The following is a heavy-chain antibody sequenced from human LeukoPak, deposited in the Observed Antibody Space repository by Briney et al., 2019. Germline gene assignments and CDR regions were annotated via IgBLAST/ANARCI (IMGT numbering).Heavy chain of an antibody. V-gene: IGHV4-39*01. CDR3: ARHVPPGIAAAGSLDY. CDR2: IYYSGST. D-gene: IGHD6-13*01. CDR1: GGSLSSSSYY. Sequence: SQTLSLTCTVSGGSLSSSSYYWGWIRQPPGKGLDGIGSIYYSGSTYYNPSLKSRVTISVDTSKNQFSLKLSCVTAADTAVYYCARHVPPGIAAAGSLDYWGEGTLVTVSS. J-gene: IGHJ4*02.